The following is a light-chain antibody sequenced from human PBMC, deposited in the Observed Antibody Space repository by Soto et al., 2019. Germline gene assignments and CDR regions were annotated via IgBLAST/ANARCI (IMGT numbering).Light chain of an antibody. J-gene: IGKJ3*01. CDR3: QQYFTTPLT. V-gene: IGKV4-1*01. Sequence: DIVMTQSPDSLAVSLGERATINCKSSQSVLYSSNNKNYLAWYQQKPGQHPKLLIYWASTRESGVPERFSGSGSGTDFNLTISSLQAEDVAVFYCQQYFTTPLTFGPGTKVDIK. CDR2: WAS. CDR1: QSVLYSSNNKNY.